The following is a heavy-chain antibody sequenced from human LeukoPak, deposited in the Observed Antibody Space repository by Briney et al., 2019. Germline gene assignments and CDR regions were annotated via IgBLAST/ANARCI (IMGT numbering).Heavy chain of an antibody. CDR3: SRDSREGGIAAV. J-gene: IGHJ4*02. D-gene: IGHD6-13*01. CDR1: GFTFGDYA. CDR2: IRSKSYGWTT. Sequence: GRSLRLSCTASGFTFGDYAMCWVRQAPGRGLEWVGFIRSKSYGWTTEYAASVKGRFTFSRDDSKSIAYLEMNSLKTEDTAVYYCSRDSREGGIAAVWGQGTLVTVSS. V-gene: IGHV3-49*04.